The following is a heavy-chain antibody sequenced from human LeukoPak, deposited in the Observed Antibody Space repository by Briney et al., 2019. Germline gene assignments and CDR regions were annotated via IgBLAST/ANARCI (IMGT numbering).Heavy chain of an antibody. CDR1: GFNVSSNY. D-gene: IGHD2-8*02. CDR3: ARSECTAGSCNWFDP. J-gene: IGHJ5*02. V-gene: IGHV3-66*01. Sequence: GGSLRLSCAASGFNVSSNYMSWVRQPPGKGLEWVSVLYRGDRTYYADSVKVRFTMSRDDMKRTVYVQMDSLRAEDTAVYHCARSECTAGSCNWFDPWGQGTPVTVSP. CDR2: LYRGDRT.